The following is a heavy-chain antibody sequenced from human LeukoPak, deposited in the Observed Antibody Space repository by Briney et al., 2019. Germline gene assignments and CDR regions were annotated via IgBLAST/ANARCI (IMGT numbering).Heavy chain of an antibody. Sequence: SETLSLTCTVSGGSISSYYWSWIRQPPGKGLEWIGYIYYSGSTNYNPSLKSRVTISVDTSKNQFSLKLSSVTAADTAVYYCARADRWAYYYMDVWGKGTTVTVSS. V-gene: IGHV4-59*01. D-gene: IGHD6-13*01. J-gene: IGHJ6*03. CDR1: GGSISSYY. CDR3: ARADRWAYYYMDV. CDR2: IYYSGST.